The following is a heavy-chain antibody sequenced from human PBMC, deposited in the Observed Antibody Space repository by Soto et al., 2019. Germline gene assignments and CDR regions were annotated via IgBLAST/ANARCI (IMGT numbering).Heavy chain of an antibody. CDR1: GFTFTSYA. CDR3: ARDTSIYFPYYFDC. CDR2: INVANGKT. D-gene: IGHD2-2*01. J-gene: IGHJ4*02. Sequence: QVQLVQSGAEEKKPGASVKVSCKASGFTFTSYAIHWVRLAPGQRLEWMGWINVANGKTKYPEKFQGRVTITRDTXXSTVFMEMSSLGAEDTAVYYCARDTSIYFPYYFDCWGQGTLVSVSS. V-gene: IGHV1-3*05.